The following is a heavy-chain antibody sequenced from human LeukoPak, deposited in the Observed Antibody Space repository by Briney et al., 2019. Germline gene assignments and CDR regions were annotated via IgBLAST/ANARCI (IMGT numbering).Heavy chain of an antibody. V-gene: IGHV1-69*01. CDR2: IIPIFGTA. CDR1: GASFSSYA. D-gene: IGHD3-3*01. CDR3: ARGSYDCWSGYPARYYYYYMDV. J-gene: IGHJ6*03. Sequence: SSVKVSCKASGASFSSYAISLVRQAPGQGLEWMGGIIPIFGTAIYPQKFQGRVTITADESTSTAYMELSSLRSEDTAVYYCARGSYDCWSGYPARYYYYYMDVWGKGTTVTVSS.